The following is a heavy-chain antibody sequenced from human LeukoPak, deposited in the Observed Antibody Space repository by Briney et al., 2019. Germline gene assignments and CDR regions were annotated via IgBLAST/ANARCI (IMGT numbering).Heavy chain of an antibody. D-gene: IGHD3-22*01. Sequence: SETLSLTCTVSGAHISNYYWTWVRQSAAQGLEWIGRLHARESTIYNPSLKSRLTMSIDTSKDQLSLTLTSVTAADSAVYYCASLSSGAAFDVWSGGTVVTVSS. V-gene: IGHV4-4*07. CDR2: LHAREST. CDR3: ASLSSGAAFDV. CDR1: GAHISNYY. J-gene: IGHJ3*01.